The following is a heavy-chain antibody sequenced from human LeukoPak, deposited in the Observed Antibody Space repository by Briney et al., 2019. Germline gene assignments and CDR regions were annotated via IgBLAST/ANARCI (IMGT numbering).Heavy chain of an antibody. J-gene: IGHJ4*02. CDR3: ARGAYGSGTDY. CDR2: IIPIFGTA. V-gene: IGHV1-69*05. Sequence: GASVKVSCKASGGTFSSYAISWVRQAPGQGLEWMGGIIPIFGTANYAQKLQGRVTMTTDTSTSTAYMEPRSLRSDDTAVYYCARGAYGSGTDYWGQGTLVTVSS. CDR1: GGTFSSYA. D-gene: IGHD3-10*01.